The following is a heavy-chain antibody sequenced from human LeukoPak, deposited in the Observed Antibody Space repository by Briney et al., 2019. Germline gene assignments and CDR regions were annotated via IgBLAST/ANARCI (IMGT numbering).Heavy chain of an antibody. V-gene: IGHV3-20*01. CDR3: ARKGLGGELGGFDS. Sequence: GGSLRLSCAVSGFTFSGFGMNWVRQAPGKGLEWVSGTNRRGDSTGYADFVKGRFTISRDNAKNSLYLQMNSLRVEDTALYHCARKGLGGELGGFDSWGQGTLVTVSS. D-gene: IGHD1-7*01. CDR1: GFTFSGFG. CDR2: TNRRGDST. J-gene: IGHJ4*02.